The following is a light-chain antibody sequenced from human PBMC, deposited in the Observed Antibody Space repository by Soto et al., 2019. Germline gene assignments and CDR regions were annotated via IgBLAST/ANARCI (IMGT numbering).Light chain of an antibody. J-gene: IGLJ2*01. CDR2: RDS. CDR3: QMWDRSTEEAV. V-gene: IGLV3-9*01. Sequence: SYELTQPLSVSVALGQTAKITCGGNNIGSKNVHWYQQKPGQAPVLVIYRDSNRPSGIPARFSASNSGNTATLTISTAQAGDESDYYCQMWDRSTEEAVFGGGTQLTVL. CDR1: NIGSKN.